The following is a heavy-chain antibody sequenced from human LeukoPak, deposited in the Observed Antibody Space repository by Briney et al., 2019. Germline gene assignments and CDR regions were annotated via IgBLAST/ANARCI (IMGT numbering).Heavy chain of an antibody. D-gene: IGHD3-9*01. CDR3: ARHWHVNYDILTGYYNYYYYMDV. J-gene: IGHJ6*03. Sequence: PSETLSLTCAVYGGSFSGYYWSWIRQPPGKGLEWIGYIYYSGSTNYNPSLKSRVTISVDTSKNQFSLKLSSVTAADTAVYYCARHWHVNYDILTGYYNYYYYMDVWGKGTTVTISS. CDR1: GGSFSGYY. V-gene: IGHV4-59*08. CDR2: IYYSGST.